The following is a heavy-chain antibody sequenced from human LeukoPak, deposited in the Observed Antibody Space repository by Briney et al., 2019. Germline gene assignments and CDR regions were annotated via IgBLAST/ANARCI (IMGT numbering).Heavy chain of an antibody. CDR1: GGSISSGGYY. V-gene: IGHV4-31*03. CDR2: IYYSGST. D-gene: IGHD1-26*01. J-gene: IGHJ2*01. Sequence: KTSETLSLTCTVSGGSISSGGYYWSWIRQHPGKGLEWIGYIYYSGSTYYNPSLKSRVTISVDTSKNQFSLKLSSVTAADTAVYYCARAPMGVWYFDLWGRGTLVTVSS. CDR3: ARAPMGVWYFDL.